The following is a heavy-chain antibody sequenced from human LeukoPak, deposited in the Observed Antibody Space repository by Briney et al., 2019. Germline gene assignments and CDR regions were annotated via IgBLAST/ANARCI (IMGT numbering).Heavy chain of an antibody. CDR3: ARDVAQYQLQNRRYYCYGIDV. J-gene: IGHJ6*02. CDR2: IYSGGST. Sequence: GGSLRLSCAASGFTVSSNYMSWVRQAPGKGLEWVSVIYSGGSTYYADSVKGRFTISRDNSKNTLYLQMNSLRAEDTAVYYCARDVAQYQLQNRRYYCYGIDVWGQGTTVTVSS. D-gene: IGHD2-2*01. CDR1: GFTVSSNY. V-gene: IGHV3-66*01.